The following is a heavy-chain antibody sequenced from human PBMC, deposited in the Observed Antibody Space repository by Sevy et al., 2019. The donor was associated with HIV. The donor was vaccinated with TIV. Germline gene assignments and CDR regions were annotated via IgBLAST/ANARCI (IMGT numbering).Heavy chain of an antibody. D-gene: IGHD3-3*01. V-gene: IGHV4-59*12. CDR3: AKDGGVFWSGYHFDY. CDR1: GDSINTYY. Sequence: SETLSLTCTVSGDSINTYYWSWIRQPPGKGLEWIGYVSHSGNTNYNPSLKSRVSMSVDTSTNQFSLKVKSVTAADTAVYYCAKDGGVFWSGYHFDYWGQGTLVTVSS. J-gene: IGHJ4*02. CDR2: VSHSGNT.